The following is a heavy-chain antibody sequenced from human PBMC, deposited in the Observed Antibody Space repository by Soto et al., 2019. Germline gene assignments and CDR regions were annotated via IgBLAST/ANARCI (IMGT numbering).Heavy chain of an antibody. Sequence: SVKVSCKASGGTFSTYAISWVRQAPGQGLEWMGGIIPIFGAAKYAQKFQGRVTITADESTSTAYMELSSLRSEDTAVYYCAREIFGVIISGGRDAFDIWGQGTMVTVSS. CDR3: AREIFGVIISGGRDAFDI. CDR1: GGTFSTYA. D-gene: IGHD3-3*01. V-gene: IGHV1-69*13. CDR2: IIPIFGAA. J-gene: IGHJ3*02.